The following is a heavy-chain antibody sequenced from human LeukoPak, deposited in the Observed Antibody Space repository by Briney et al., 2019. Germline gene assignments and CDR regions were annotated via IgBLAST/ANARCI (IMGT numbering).Heavy chain of an antibody. V-gene: IGHV1-2*06. D-gene: IGHD3-22*01. CDR3: AREALGYYDSSGYYAPDDAFDI. J-gene: IGHJ3*02. Sequence: ASVKVSCKASGYTFTGYYMHWVRQAPGQGLEWMGRINPNSGGTNYAQKFQGRVTMTRDTSISTAYMGLSRLRSDDTAVYYCAREALGYYDSSGYYAPDDAFDIWGQGTMVTVSS. CDR1: GYTFTGYY. CDR2: INPNSGGT.